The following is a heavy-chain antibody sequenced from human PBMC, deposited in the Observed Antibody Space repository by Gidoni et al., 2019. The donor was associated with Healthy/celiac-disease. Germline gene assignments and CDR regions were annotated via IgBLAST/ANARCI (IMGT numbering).Heavy chain of an antibody. CDR2: IKSKTDGETT. Sequence: EVQLVESGGGLVKHGGSLSLSGAASGFNFINAWMNWVGQATGNGLEWVGRIKSKTDGETTDYASPVKGRFTIARDDSKNTLYLHMNSLKTEDTALYYCTTNVMVRGPTGDFDYWGQGTLVTVSS. CDR3: TTNVMVRGPTGDFDY. D-gene: IGHD3-10*01. V-gene: IGHV3-15*07. CDR1: GFNFINAW. J-gene: IGHJ4*02.